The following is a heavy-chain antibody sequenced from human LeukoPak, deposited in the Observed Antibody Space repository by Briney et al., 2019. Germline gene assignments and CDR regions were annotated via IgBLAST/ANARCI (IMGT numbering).Heavy chain of an antibody. V-gene: IGHV3-30-3*01. D-gene: IGHD6-13*01. Sequence: PGGSLRLSCAASGFTFSSYAMHWVRQAPGKGLEWVAVISYDGSNKYYADSVKGRFTISRDNSKNTLYLQMNSLRAEDTAVYYCARAPYSSSWYYIDYWGQGTLVTVSS. CDR2: ISYDGSNK. CDR3: ARAPYSSSWYYIDY. CDR1: GFTFSSYA. J-gene: IGHJ4*02.